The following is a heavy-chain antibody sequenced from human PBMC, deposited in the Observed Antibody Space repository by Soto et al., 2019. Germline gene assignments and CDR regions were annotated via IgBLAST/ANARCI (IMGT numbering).Heavy chain of an antibody. Sequence: SETLSLTCPVSGGSISSGDYYWSWIRQPPGKGLEWIGYIYYSGSTYYNPSLKSRVTISVDTSKNQFSLKLSSVTAADTAVYYCAREYYDILTGYYMPYGMDVWGQGTTVT. D-gene: IGHD3-9*01. CDR3: AREYYDILTGYYMPYGMDV. V-gene: IGHV4-30-4*01. J-gene: IGHJ6*02. CDR2: IYYSGST. CDR1: GGSISSGDYY.